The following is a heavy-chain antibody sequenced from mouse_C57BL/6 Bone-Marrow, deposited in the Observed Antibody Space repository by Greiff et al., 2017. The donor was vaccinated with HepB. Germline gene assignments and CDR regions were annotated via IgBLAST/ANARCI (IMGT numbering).Heavy chain of an antibody. CDR1: GYTFTDYN. CDR2: INPNNGGT. D-gene: IGHD2-4*01. J-gene: IGHJ3*01. V-gene: IGHV1-18*01. CDR3: ARWDYDYAVPFAY. Sequence: EVQLQQSGPGLVKPGASVKIPCKASGYTFTDYNMDWVKQSHGKSLEWIGDINPNNGGTIYNQKFKGKATLTVDKSSSTAYMELRSLTSEDTAVYYCARWDYDYAVPFAYWGQGTLVTVSA.